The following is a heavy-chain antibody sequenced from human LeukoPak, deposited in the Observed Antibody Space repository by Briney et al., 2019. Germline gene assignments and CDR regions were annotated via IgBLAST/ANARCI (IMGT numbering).Heavy chain of an antibody. Sequence: PGGSLRLSCAASGFNFRSYWMDWVRQAPGKGLEWVANIKQDGSEMYYVDSVKGRFTISRQNAKNSLFLQMNSLRAEDTAVYYCARHRSGGSQDDAFDIWGQGTMVTVSS. CDR2: IKQDGSEM. D-gene: IGHD2-15*01. CDR3: ARHRSGGSQDDAFDI. V-gene: IGHV3-7*01. J-gene: IGHJ3*02. CDR1: GFNFRSYW.